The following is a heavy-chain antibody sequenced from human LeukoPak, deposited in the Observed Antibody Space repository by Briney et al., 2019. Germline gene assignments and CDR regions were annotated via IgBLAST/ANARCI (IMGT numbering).Heavy chain of an antibody. CDR3: ARDRVGGSYVFDI. J-gene: IGHJ3*02. V-gene: IGHV3-11*06. CDR1: GCTFSDYY. D-gene: IGHD1-26*01. Sequence: GRSLRLSCAASGCTFSDYYMSWIRQAPGKGLEWVSYISDSSGYTKDADSVKGRFTISRDNAKKSLYLQMNSLRAEDTAVYYCARDRVGGSYVFDIWGQGTMVTVSS. CDR2: ISDSSGYT.